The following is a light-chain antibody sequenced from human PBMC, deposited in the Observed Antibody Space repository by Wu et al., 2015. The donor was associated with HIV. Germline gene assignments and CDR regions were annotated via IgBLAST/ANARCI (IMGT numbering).Light chain of an antibody. CDR3: QQYGSSPPYT. Sequence: EIVLTQSPGTLSLSPGERATLSCRASQSVSSSYLAWYQQKPGQAPRLLIYGASSRATGTPDRFSGSGSGTDFTLTISRLEPEDFAVCYCQQYGSSPPYTFGQGTKVEIK. CDR2: GAS. J-gene: IGKJ1*01. CDR1: QSVSSSY. V-gene: IGKV3-20*01.